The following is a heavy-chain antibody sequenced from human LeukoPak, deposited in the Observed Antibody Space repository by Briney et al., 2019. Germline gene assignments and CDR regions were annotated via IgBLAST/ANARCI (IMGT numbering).Heavy chain of an antibody. Sequence: GGSLRLSCAASGFTFTNYAMNWVRQAPGKGLEWVSTLSPSGADTYYADSVKGRFTISRDISKNTLYLQMNSLRAEDTAVYYCARASVGGGFDYWGQGTLVTVSS. D-gene: IGHD2-15*01. V-gene: IGHV3-23*01. CDR3: ARASVGGGFDY. CDR1: GFTFTNYA. J-gene: IGHJ4*02. CDR2: LSPSGADT.